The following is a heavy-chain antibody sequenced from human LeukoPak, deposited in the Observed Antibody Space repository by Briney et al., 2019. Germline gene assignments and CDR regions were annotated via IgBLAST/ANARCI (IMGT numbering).Heavy chain of an antibody. J-gene: IGHJ3*02. CDR3: ASGSMAYAYAFDI. CDR2: IKQDGNEK. CDR1: GFTVSSNY. V-gene: IGHV3-7*01. Sequence: GGSLRLSCAASGFTVSSNYMNWVRQAPGKGLEWVAIIKQDGNEKYYVDSVKGRFTISRDNAKNSLYLQMNSLRAEDTAVYYCASGSMAYAYAFDIWGQGTMVTVSS. D-gene: IGHD2/OR15-2a*01.